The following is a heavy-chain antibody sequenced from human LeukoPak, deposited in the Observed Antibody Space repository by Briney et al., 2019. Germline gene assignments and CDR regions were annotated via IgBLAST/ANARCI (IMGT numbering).Heavy chain of an antibody. CDR2: IDRDGSGT. D-gene: IGHD2-15*01. CDR3: ARGPVGLSALDS. J-gene: IGHJ4*02. CDR1: GFTFSNYW. Sequence: GGSLRLSCAASGFTFSNYWLHWVRQVAGRGLVWVSRIDRDGSGTVYAASVKGRFTISRDNAKNMLYLQMNSLRAEDTAVYYCARGPVGLSALDSWGQGTLVTVSS. V-gene: IGHV3-74*01.